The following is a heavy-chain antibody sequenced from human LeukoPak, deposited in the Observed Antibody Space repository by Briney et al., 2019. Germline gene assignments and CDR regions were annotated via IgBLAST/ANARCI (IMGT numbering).Heavy chain of an antibody. V-gene: IGHV3-30-3*01. J-gene: IGHJ4*02. D-gene: IGHD2/OR15-2a*01. CDR2: ISYDGSNK. CDR1: GFTFSSYA. Sequence: GRSLRLSCAASGFTFSSYAMHWVRQAPGKGLEWVAVISYDGSNKYYADSVKGRFTISRDNSKNTLYLQMNSLKTEDTAVYYCTTELSSILDKFHWGQGTLVTVSS. CDR3: TTELSSILDKFH.